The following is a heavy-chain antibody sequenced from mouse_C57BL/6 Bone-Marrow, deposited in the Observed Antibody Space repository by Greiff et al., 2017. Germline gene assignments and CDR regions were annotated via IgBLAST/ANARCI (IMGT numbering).Heavy chain of an antibody. CDR3: TRSLIYYGTNY. V-gene: IGHV14-2*01. CDR2: IDPEDGET. J-gene: IGHJ2*01. Sequence: EVKVEESGAELVKPGASVKLSCTASGFNIKDYYIHWVKQRTEQGLEWIGRIDPEDGETQYAPKFQDKATITADTSSNTAYLQLSSLTSEDTAVYYCTRSLIYYGTNYWGQGTTLTVSS. CDR1: GFNIKDYY. D-gene: IGHD1-1*01.